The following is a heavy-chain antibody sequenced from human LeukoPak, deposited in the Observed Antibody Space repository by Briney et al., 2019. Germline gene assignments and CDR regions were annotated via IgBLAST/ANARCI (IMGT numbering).Heavy chain of an antibody. CDR3: ARHDGTGYYNPLDY. Sequence: PSETLSLTCTVSGASLRSSDYYWGWIRQSPGKGLEWIGSFFPRGTNYYNPSLKSRVIISVDTSKNQFSLRLRSVTAADTAVYYCARHDGTGYYNPLDYWGQGTLVTVSS. J-gene: IGHJ4*02. D-gene: IGHD3-9*01. CDR1: GASLRSSDYY. CDR2: FFPRGTN. V-gene: IGHV4-39*01.